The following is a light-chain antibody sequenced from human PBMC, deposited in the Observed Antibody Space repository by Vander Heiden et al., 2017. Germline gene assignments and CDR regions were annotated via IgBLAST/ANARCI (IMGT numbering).Light chain of an antibody. Sequence: EIVLTQSPATLSLSPGERATLSCRASQSVSSYLAWYQQKPGQAPRLLMYDASNRATGIPARFSGSGSGTDFTFTISSLEPEDFAVYYCQHRRTFGQGTKVEIK. J-gene: IGKJ2*01. V-gene: IGKV3-11*01. CDR2: DAS. CDR1: QSVSSY. CDR3: QHRRT.